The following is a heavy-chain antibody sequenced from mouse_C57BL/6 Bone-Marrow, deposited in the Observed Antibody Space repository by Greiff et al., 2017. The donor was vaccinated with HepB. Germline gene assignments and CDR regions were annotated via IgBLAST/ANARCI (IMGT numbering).Heavy chain of an antibody. CDR1: GYTFTSYW. J-gene: IGHJ3*01. Sequence: QVQLQQPGAELVMPGASVKLSCKASGYTFTSYWMHWVKQRPGQGLEWIGEIDPSDSYTNYNQKFKGKSTLTVDKSSSTAYMQLSSLTSEDSAVYYCARSLHYYGSSYWFAYWGQGTRVTVSA. CDR2: IDPSDSYT. CDR3: ARSLHYYGSSYWFAY. D-gene: IGHD1-1*01. V-gene: IGHV1-69*01.